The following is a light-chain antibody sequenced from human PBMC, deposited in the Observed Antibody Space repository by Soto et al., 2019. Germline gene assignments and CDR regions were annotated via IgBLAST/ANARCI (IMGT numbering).Light chain of an antibody. CDR2: GVS. Sequence: ETVLTQSPATLSVSPGERVTLSCRASQGVSSNLAWYQQKPGQAPRLLIYGVSSRATGIPDRFSGSGSGTDFTLTISRVEPEDFAVYFCQHYGDSSWTFGQGSRVEIK. J-gene: IGKJ1*01. CDR3: QHYGDSSWT. CDR1: QGVSSN. V-gene: IGKV3-20*01.